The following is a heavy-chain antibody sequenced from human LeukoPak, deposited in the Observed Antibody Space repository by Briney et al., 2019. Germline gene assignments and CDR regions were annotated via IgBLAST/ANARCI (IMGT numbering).Heavy chain of an antibody. CDR1: GYTFTSYY. J-gene: IGHJ4*02. CDR2: INPSGGST. Sequence: ASVKVSCKASGYTFTSYYMHWVRQAPGQGLEWMGIINPSGGSTSYAQKFQGRVTMTRDTSTSTVYMELSSLRSEDTAVYYCARDKLGQRGYSYGPADYWGQGTLVTVSS. V-gene: IGHV1-46*01. D-gene: IGHD5-18*01. CDR3: ARDKLGQRGYSYGPADY.